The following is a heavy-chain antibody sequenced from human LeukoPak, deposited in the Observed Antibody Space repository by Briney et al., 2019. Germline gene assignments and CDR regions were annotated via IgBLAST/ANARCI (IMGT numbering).Heavy chain of an antibody. CDR2: ISAYNGNT. CDR3: ARQPSSGWYDPYYYYYMDV. V-gene: IGHV1-18*01. Sequence: ASVKVSCKASGYTFTSYGISWVRQAPGQGLEWMGWISAYNGNTNYAQKLQGRVTMTTDTSTSTAYMELRSLRSDDTAVYYCARQPSSGWYDPYYYYYMDVWGKGTTVTVSS. CDR1: GYTFTSYG. J-gene: IGHJ6*03. D-gene: IGHD6-19*01.